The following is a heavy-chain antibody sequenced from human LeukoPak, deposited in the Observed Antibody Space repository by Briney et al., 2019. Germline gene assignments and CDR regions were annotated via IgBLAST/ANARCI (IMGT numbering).Heavy chain of an antibody. V-gene: IGHV3-23*01. CDR2: ISGSGGST. D-gene: IGHD2-21*02. CDR1: GFTFSSYG. J-gene: IGHJ3*01. Sequence: PGGTLRLSCAASGFTFSSYGMSWVRQAPGKGLEWVSAISGSGGSTYYADSVKGRFPISGDNSKNTLYLQMNSLRAEDTAIYYCAKDFRYCGGDCDRLDAFDVWGQGTLVTVSS. CDR3: AKDFRYCGGDCDRLDAFDV.